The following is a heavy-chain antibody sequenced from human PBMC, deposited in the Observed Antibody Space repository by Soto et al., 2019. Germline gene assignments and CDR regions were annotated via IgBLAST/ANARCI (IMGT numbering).Heavy chain of an antibody. CDR2: INPSSGST. CDR1: GYTSTSYY. D-gene: IGHD6-13*01. CDR3: TRGAAAGPDY. J-gene: IGHJ4*02. Sequence: ASVKVSCKASGYTSTSYYMHWVRQAPGQGLEWMGIINPSSGSTTYAQKFQGRVTMTRDRSTSTVYMEVSSLRYEDTAVYYCTRGAAAGPDYWGQGTLVTVSS. V-gene: IGHV1-46*03.